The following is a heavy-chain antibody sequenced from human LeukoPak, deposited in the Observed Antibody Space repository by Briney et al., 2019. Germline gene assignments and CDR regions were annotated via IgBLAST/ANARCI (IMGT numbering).Heavy chain of an antibody. CDR3: ARDRRGSEMATIFDY. CDR1: GFTFSSYS. Sequence: GGSLRLSCAASGFTFSSYSMNWVRQAPGQGLEWVSSISSSSSYIYYADSVEGRFTISRDNAKNSLYLQMNSLRAEDTAVYYCARDRRGSEMATIFDYWGQGTLVTVS. J-gene: IGHJ4*02. D-gene: IGHD5-24*01. CDR2: ISSSSSYI. V-gene: IGHV3-21*01.